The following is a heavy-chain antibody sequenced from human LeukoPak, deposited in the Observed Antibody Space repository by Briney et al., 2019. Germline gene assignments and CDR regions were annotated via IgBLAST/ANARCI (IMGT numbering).Heavy chain of an antibody. J-gene: IGHJ4*02. Sequence: ASVKVSCKASGYTFSNYAMHWVRQAPGQRLEWMGWINAGNGNTKFSQKFQGRVTITRDTSASTAYMELSSLRSEDSAVYCCARETLVGARGYFDYWGQGTLVTVSS. CDR3: ARETLVGARGYFDY. CDR2: INAGNGNT. CDR1: GYTFSNYA. V-gene: IGHV1-3*01. D-gene: IGHD1-26*01.